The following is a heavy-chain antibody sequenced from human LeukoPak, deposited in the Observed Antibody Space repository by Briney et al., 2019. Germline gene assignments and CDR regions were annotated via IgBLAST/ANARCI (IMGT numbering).Heavy chain of an antibody. CDR3: ARAPPEWVY. J-gene: IGHJ4*02. D-gene: IGHD2-8*01. CDR2: MNPNSGNT. CDR1: GYTFTSYG. Sequence: ASVKVSCKASGYTFTSYGISWVRQAPGQGLEWMGWMNPNSGNTGYAQKFQGRVTMTRNTSISTAYMELSSLRSEDTAVYYCARAPPEWVYWGQGTLVTVSS. V-gene: IGHV1-8*02.